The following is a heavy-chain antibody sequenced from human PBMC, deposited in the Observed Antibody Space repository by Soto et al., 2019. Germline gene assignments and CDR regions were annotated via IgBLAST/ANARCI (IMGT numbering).Heavy chain of an antibody. CDR3: ARNMVRGVIIVGDAFDI. CDR2: IWYDGSNK. J-gene: IGHJ3*02. CDR1: GFTFSSYG. V-gene: IGHV3-33*08. Sequence: GGSLRLSCAASGFTFSSYGMHWVRQAPGKGLEWVAVIWYDGSNKYYADSVKGRFTISRDNSKNTLYLQMNSLRAEDTAVYYCARNMVRGVIIVGDAFDIWGQGTMVTVSS. D-gene: IGHD3-10*01.